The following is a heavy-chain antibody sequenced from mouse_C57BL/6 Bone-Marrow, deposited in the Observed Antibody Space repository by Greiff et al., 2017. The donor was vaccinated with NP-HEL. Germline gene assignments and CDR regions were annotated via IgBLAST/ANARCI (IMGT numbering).Heavy chain of an antibody. D-gene: IGHD2-2*01. V-gene: IGHV1-26*01. CDR2: INPNNGGT. Sequence: EVQLQQSGPELVKPGASVKISCKASGYTFTDYYMNWVKQSHGKSLEWIGDINPNNGGTSYNQKFKGKATLTVDKSSSTAYMELRSLTSEDSAVYYCARGGFTMVTTGFAYWGQGTLVTVSA. CDR3: ARGGFTMVTTGFAY. CDR1: GYTFTDYY. J-gene: IGHJ3*01.